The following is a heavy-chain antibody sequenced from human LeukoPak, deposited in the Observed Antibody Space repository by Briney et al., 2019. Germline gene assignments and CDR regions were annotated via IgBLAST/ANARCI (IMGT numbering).Heavy chain of an antibody. D-gene: IGHD3-22*01. CDR2: IYHSGST. J-gene: IGHJ6*03. CDR3: ARGDRYYYDSSGHPYYYYYMDV. CDR1: GYSISSGYY. Sequence: HPSETLSLTCTVSGYSISSGYYWGWIRQPPGKGLEWIGSIYHSGSTYYNPSLKSRVTISVDTSKNQFSLKLSSVTAADTAVYYCARGDRYYYDSSGHPYYYYYMDVWGKGTTVTISS. V-gene: IGHV4-38-2*02.